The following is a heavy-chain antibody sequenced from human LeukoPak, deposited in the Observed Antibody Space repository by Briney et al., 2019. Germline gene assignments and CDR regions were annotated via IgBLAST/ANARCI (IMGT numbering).Heavy chain of an antibody. J-gene: IGHJ4*02. Sequence: ASVKVSCKASGYTFTSYGISWVRQAPGQGLEWMGWISAYNGNTNYAQKLQGRGTMTTDTSTSTAYMELRSLRSDDTAVYYCARDRDCSGGSCSPVDYWGQGTLVTVSS. D-gene: IGHD2-15*01. CDR1: GYTFTSYG. V-gene: IGHV1-18*01. CDR3: ARDRDCSGGSCSPVDY. CDR2: ISAYNGNT.